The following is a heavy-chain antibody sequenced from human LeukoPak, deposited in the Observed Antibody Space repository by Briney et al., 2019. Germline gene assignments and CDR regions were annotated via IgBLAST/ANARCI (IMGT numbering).Heavy chain of an antibody. Sequence: GGSLRLSCAASGFTFSSYSMNWVRQAPGKGLEWVSSISSSSSYIYYADSVKGRFTISRDNAKNSLYLQMNSLRAEDTAVYYCAKEGVYGQQLVSDYWAPVSDYWGQGTLVTVSS. D-gene: IGHD6-13*01. CDR2: ISSSSSYI. J-gene: IGHJ4*02. CDR3: AKEGVYGQQLVSDYWAPVSDY. CDR1: GFTFSSYS. V-gene: IGHV3-21*01.